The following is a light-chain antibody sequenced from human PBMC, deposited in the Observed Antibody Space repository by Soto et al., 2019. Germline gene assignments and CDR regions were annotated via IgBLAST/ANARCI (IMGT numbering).Light chain of an antibody. CDR1: QSLSNNH. V-gene: IGKV3-20*01. CDR3: QQYTGSPRT. CDR2: DAS. Sequence: EIVLTQFPGTLSLSPGERATLSCRARQSLSNNHLAWYQQKPGQAPRLLIYDASGRATGIPDRFSGSGSGTDFTLTISRLEPEYFAVYFCQQYTGSPRTFGQGTRVDIK. J-gene: IGKJ1*01.